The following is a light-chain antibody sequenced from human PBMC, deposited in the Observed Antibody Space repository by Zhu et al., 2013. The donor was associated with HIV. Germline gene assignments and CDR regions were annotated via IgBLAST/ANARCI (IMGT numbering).Light chain of an antibody. V-gene: IGKV1-9*01. J-gene: IGKJ3*01. CDR3: QHVNNNAA. Sequence: DIQMTQSPSTLSASVGDRLTITCRASQTIDTSLAWFQQKPGKAPKLLIYGASTLHSGVPLRFRGSGSGTEFALTVYGLQPEDSATYYCQHVNNNAAFGPGTKVDV. CDR1: QTIDTS. CDR2: GAS.